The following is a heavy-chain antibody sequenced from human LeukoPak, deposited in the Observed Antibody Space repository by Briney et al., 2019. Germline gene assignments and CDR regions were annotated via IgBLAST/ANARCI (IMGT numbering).Heavy chain of an antibody. D-gene: IGHD3-10*01. J-gene: IGHJ6*02. CDR2: IYYSGST. CDR1: GGSISSYY. CDR3: ARVGGDYYGSGSYYNRHPYYYYGMDV. V-gene: IGHV4-59*01. Sequence: SETLSLTCTVSGGSISSYYWSWIRQPPGKGLEWIGYIYYSGSTNYNPSLKSRVTISVDTSKNQFSLKLSSVTAADTAVYYCARVGGDYYGSGSYYNRHPYYYYGMDVWGQGTTVTVSS.